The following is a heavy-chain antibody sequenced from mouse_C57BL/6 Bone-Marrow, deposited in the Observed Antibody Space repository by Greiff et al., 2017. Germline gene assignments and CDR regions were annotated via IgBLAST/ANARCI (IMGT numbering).Heavy chain of an antibody. D-gene: IGHD1-1*01. Sequence: EVKLVESGGDLVKPGGSLKLSCAASGFTFSSYGMSWVRQTPDKRLEWVATISSGGSYTYYPDSVKGRFTISRDNANNTLYLQMSSLKSEDTAMYYCARRGTTVVARAMDYWGQGTSVTVSS. CDR3: ARRGTTVVARAMDY. CDR1: GFTFSSYG. J-gene: IGHJ4*01. CDR2: ISSGGSYT. V-gene: IGHV5-6*02.